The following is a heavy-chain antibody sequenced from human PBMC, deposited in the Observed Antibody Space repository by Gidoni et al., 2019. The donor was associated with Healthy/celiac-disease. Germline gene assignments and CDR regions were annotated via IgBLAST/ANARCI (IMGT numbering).Heavy chain of an antibody. CDR2: IYYSGST. Sequence: QVQLQESGPGLVKPSETLSLTCTVSGGSISSYYWSWIRQPPGKGLEWIGYIYYSGSTNYNPSLKSRVTISVDTSKNQFSLKLSSVTAADTAVYYCARVGPSGAQAEWEPPTDAFDIWGQGTMVTVSS. V-gene: IGHV4-59*01. J-gene: IGHJ3*02. CDR1: GGSISSYY. CDR3: ARVGPSGAQAEWEPPTDAFDI. D-gene: IGHD1-26*01.